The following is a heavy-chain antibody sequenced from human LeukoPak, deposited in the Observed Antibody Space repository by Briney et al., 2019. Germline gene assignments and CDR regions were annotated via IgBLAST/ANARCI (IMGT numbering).Heavy chain of an antibody. J-gene: IGHJ3*02. D-gene: IGHD2-2*01. V-gene: IGHV3-66*01. Sequence: GGSLRLSCAASGFTVSSNYMSWVRQAPGKGLEWVSVIYSGGSTYHADSVKGRFTISRDNSKNTLYLQMNSLRAEDTAVYYCASTVVVPAMDAFDIWGQGTMVTVSS. CDR1: GFTVSSNY. CDR2: IYSGGST. CDR3: ASTVVVPAMDAFDI.